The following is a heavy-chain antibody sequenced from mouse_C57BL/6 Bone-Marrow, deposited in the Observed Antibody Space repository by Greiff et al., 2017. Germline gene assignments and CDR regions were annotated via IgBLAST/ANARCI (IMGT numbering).Heavy chain of an antibody. CDR3: AKMNWAWFAY. V-gene: IGHV2-4*01. J-gene: IGHJ3*01. Sequence: VKLQESGPGLVQPSQSLSITCTVSGFSLTSYGVHWVRQPPGKGLEWLGVIWGGGSTDYNAAFISRLSISKDNSKSQVFFKMNSLQADDTAIYYCAKMNWAWFAYWGQGTLVTVSA. CDR1: GFSLTSYG. D-gene: IGHD4-1*01. CDR2: IWGGGST.